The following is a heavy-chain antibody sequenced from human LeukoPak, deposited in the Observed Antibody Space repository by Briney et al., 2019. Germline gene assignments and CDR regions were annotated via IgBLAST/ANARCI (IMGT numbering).Heavy chain of an antibody. J-gene: IGHJ4*02. CDR3: ARVFIGDGYNRIFGY. Sequence: SETLSLTCTVSGGSISSYYWSWIRQPPGKGLEWIGYIYYSGSTNYNPSLKSRVTISVDTSKNQFSLKLSSVTAADTAVYYCARVFIGDGYNRIFGYWGQGTLVTVSS. V-gene: IGHV4-59*01. CDR2: IYYSGST. CDR1: GGSISSYY. D-gene: IGHD5-24*01.